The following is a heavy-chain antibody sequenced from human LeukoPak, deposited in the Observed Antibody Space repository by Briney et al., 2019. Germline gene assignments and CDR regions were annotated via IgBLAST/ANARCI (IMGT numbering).Heavy chain of an antibody. J-gene: IGHJ5*02. V-gene: IGHV1-2*04. CDR3: ARGPPNLRYFDWSPPDNWFDP. CDR1: GYTFTGYY. Sequence: ASVKVSCKASGYTFTGYYMHWVRQAPGQGLEWMGWINPNSGGTNYAQKFQGWVTMTRDTSISTAYMELGRLRSDDTAVYYCARGPPNLRYFDWSPPDNWFDPWGQGTLVTVSS. CDR2: INPNSGGT. D-gene: IGHD3-9*01.